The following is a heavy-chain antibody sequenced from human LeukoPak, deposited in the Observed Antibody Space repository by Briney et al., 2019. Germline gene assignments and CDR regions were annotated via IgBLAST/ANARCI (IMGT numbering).Heavy chain of an antibody. CDR2: ISDSGGTT. V-gene: IGHV3-23*01. CDR3: AKSSDGSTSFDQ. Sequence: GGTLRLSCAASGFTFSSYGMSWVRQAPEKGLEWVSGISDSGGTTYYVDSVKGRFTISRDNSKNTLYLQINSLRAEDMALYYCAKSSDGSTSFDQWGQGTLVTVSS. J-gene: IGHJ4*02. CDR1: GFTFSSYG. D-gene: IGHD2-2*01.